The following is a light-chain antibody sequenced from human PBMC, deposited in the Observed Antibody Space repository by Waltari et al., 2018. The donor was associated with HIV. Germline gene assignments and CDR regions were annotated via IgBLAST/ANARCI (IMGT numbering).Light chain of an antibody. J-gene: IGKJ2*01. CDR2: WAY. V-gene: IGKV4-1*01. Sequence: DVVVTQSPDSLAVSLGERATLNCKSTTSLLYISNNQNYLAWYQQKAGQRPKLLIYWAYIRESGVPDRFSGSGSETDFTLTISSLQAEDVAVYYCQQYSDVPYTFGQGTKLEIK. CDR3: QQYSDVPYT. CDR1: TSLLYISNNQNY.